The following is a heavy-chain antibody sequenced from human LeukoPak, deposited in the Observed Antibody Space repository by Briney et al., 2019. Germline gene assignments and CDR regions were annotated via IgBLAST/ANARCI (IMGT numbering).Heavy chain of an antibody. CDR3: ARDLGGTA. V-gene: IGHV1-46*01. J-gene: IGHJ5*02. CDR1: GGTFSSYA. D-gene: IGHD3-16*01. CDR2: INPSGGST. Sequence: GASVKVSCKASGGTFSSYAISWVRQAPGQGLEWMGIINPSGGSTSYAQKFQGRVTMTRDTSTSTVYMELSSLRSEDTAVYYCARDLGGTAWGQGTLVTVSS.